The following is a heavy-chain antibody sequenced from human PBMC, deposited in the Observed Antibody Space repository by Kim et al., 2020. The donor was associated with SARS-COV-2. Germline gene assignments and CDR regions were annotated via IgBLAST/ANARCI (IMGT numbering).Heavy chain of an antibody. V-gene: IGHV3-49*04. J-gene: IGHJ6*02. CDR3: TRIHEYYYYYGMDV. Sequence: GGSLRLSCTASGFTFGDYAMSWVRQAPGKGLEWVGFIRSKAYGGTTEYAASVKGRFTISRDDSKSIAYLQMNSLKTEDTAVYYCTRIHEYYYYYGMDVWGQGTTVTVSS. CDR2: IRSKAYGGTT. CDR1: GFTFGDYA.